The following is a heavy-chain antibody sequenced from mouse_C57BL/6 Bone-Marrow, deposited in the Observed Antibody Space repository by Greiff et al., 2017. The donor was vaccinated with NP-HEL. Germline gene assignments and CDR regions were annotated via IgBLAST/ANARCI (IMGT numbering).Heavy chain of an antibody. CDR1: GFTFSDYY. J-gene: IGHJ3*01. D-gene: IGHD1-1*01. Sequence: EVKLMESGGGLVQPGGSLKLSCAASGFTFSDYYMYWVRQTPEKRLEWVAYISPGGGSTYYPDTVKGRFTISRDNAKNTLYLQMSRLKSEDTAMYYCARRDYYGSSPFADWGQGTLVTVSA. CDR2: ISPGGGST. V-gene: IGHV5-12*01. CDR3: ARRDYYGSSPFAD.